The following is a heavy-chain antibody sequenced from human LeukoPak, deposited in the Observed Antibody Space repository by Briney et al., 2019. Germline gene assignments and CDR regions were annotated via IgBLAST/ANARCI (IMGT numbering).Heavy chain of an antibody. CDR2: FDPEDGET. J-gene: IGHJ4*02. Sequence: GASVKVSCKVSGYTLTELSMHWVRQAPGKGLEWMGGFDPEDGETIYAQKFQGRVTITRDTSASTAYMELSSLRSEDTAVYYCARVLGRYSSSWLGYWGQGTLVTVSS. CDR1: GYTLTELS. CDR3: ARVLGRYSSSWLGY. D-gene: IGHD6-13*01. V-gene: IGHV1-24*01.